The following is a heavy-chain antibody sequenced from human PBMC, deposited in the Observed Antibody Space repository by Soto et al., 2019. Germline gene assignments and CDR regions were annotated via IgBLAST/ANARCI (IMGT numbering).Heavy chain of an antibody. D-gene: IGHD5-12*01. J-gene: IGHJ4*02. CDR3: AKNSAATIRVGYDY. Sequence: EVQLLESGGGLAQPGGSLRLSCAASGFTFSSYPMSWVRQAPGQGLEWVSGIVASGGITYYADSVKGLFTISRDNSKNTLYLQLNSLGAEDTAVYYCAKNSAATIRVGYDYWGQGTLVTVSS. CDR2: IVASGGIT. CDR1: GFTFSSYP. V-gene: IGHV3-23*01.